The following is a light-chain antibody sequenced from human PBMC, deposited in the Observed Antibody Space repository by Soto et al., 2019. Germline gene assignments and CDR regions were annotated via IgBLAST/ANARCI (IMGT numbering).Light chain of an antibody. J-gene: IGKJ1*01. CDR3: QHYNSYSEA. Sequence: DIQMTQSPSTLSGSVGDRVTITCRASQTIRSWLAWYQQKPGKAPKLLIYKASTLKRGVPSRFSGSGSGTEFTLTISSLQPEDFATYYCQHYNSYSEAFGQGTKVDIK. CDR1: QTIRSW. V-gene: IGKV1-5*03. CDR2: KAS.